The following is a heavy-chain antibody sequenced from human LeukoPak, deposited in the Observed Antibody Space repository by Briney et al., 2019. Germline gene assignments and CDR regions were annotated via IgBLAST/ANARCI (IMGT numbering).Heavy chain of an antibody. Sequence: AGGSLRLSCAASGLTFSDYYMSWIRQAPGKGLEWVSYISSSGSTIYYADSVKGRFTISRDNAKSSLYLQMISLRAEDTAVYYCASWPAMEWLLQRGYYYMDVWGKGTTVTVSS. V-gene: IGHV3-11*04. CDR3: ASWPAMEWLLQRGYYYMDV. CDR1: GLTFSDYY. CDR2: ISSSGSTI. J-gene: IGHJ6*03. D-gene: IGHD3-3*01.